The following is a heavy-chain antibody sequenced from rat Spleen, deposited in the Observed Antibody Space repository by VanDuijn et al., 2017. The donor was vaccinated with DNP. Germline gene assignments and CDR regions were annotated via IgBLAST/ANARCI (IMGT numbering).Heavy chain of an antibody. CDR2: ISSGGST. J-gene: IGHJ3*01. D-gene: IGHD1-12*02. CDR1: GFSLSNFG. V-gene: IGHV2S12*01. Sequence: QVQLKESGPGLVQPSQILSLTCTVSGFSLSNFGINWVRQPPGKGLEWIAAISSGGSTYYNSALKSRLSISRDTSKSQVFLKMNSLQTEDTAMYFCARLVGFGPAYWGQGTLVTVSS. CDR3: ARLVGFGPAY.